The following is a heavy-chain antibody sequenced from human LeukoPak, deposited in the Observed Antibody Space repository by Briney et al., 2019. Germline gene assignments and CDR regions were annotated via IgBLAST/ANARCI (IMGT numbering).Heavy chain of an antibody. J-gene: IGHJ4*02. CDR1: GGSISSYY. D-gene: IGHD6-13*01. Sequence: SETLSLTCTVSGGSISSYYWGWIRQPPGKGLEWIGSIYYSGSTYYNPSLKSRVTISVDTSKNQFSLKLSSVTAADTAVYYCARDVVAAPGTWDYWGQGTLVTVSS. CDR3: ARDVVAAPGTWDY. CDR2: IYYSGST. V-gene: IGHV4-39*02.